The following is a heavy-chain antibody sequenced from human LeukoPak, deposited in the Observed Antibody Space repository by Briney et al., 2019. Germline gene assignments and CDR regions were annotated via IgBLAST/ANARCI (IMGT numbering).Heavy chain of an antibody. CDR1: GFTVSSNY. CDR3: AKGTIAAALPGDD. V-gene: IGHV3-53*01. CDR2: IYSGGST. Sequence: GGSLRLSCAASGFTVSSNYMSWVRQAPGKGLEWVSVIYSGGSTYYADSVKGRFTISRDNSKNTLYLQMNSLRAEDTAVYYCAKGTIAAALPGDDWGKGTTVTVSS. J-gene: IGHJ6*04. D-gene: IGHD6-13*01.